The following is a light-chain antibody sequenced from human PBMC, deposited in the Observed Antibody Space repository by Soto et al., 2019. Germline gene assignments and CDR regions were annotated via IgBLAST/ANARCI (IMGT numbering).Light chain of an antibody. CDR3: QQYSNWPPAIT. V-gene: IGKV3-15*01. CDR1: ETVSTN. CDR2: GSS. Sequence: EIVLTQSPATLSVSPWERATLSCRATETVSTNLAWFQRKASQPPRLLIYGSSTRATGVPDRFSGSGSGTEFALIISSLQSEDVAVYYCQQYSNWPPAITFGQGTRLEIK. J-gene: IGKJ5*01.